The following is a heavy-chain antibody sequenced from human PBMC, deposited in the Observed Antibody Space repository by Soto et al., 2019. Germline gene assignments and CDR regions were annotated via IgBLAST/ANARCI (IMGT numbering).Heavy chain of an antibody. CDR2: INHSGST. Sequence: SETLSLTCAVYGGSFSGYYWTWIRQPSGTGLEWIGEINHSGSTNYNPSLKSRVTISVDTSKNQFSLKLTSVTAADTAVYYCARDKITGLFDYWGQGTLVTVSS. D-gene: IGHD2-8*02. CDR1: GGSFSGYY. V-gene: IGHV4-34*01. J-gene: IGHJ4*02. CDR3: ARDKITGLFDY.